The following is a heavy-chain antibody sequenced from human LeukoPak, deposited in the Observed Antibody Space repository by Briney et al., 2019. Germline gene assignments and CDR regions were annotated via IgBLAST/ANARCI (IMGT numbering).Heavy chain of an antibody. J-gene: IGHJ4*02. CDR1: GGTFSSYT. V-gene: IGHV1-2*02. D-gene: IGHD3-22*01. CDR2: INPNSGGT. Sequence: GASVKVSCKASGGTFSSYTITWVRQAPGQGLEWMGWINPNSGGTNYAQKFQGRVTMTRDTSISTAYMELSRLRSDDTAVYYCARALYYDSSGYYSGYDYWGQGTLVTVSS. CDR3: ARALYYDSSGYYSGYDY.